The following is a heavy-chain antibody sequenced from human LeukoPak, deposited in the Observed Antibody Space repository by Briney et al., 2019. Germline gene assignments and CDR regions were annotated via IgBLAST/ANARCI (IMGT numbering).Heavy chain of an antibody. D-gene: IGHD3-10*01. CDR2: IYYSGST. V-gene: IGHV4-59*08. CDR1: GGSISSYY. Sequence: SETLSLTCTVSGGSISSYYWSWIRQPPGKGLEWIGYIYYSGSTNYNPSLKSRVTISVDTSKNQFSLKLSSVTAADTAVYYCARAPFRAFYYGSGSYDYWGQGTLVTVSS. CDR3: ARAPFRAFYYGSGSYDY. J-gene: IGHJ4*02.